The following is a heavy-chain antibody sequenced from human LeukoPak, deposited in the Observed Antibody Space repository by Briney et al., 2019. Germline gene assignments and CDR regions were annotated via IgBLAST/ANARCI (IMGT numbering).Heavy chain of an antibody. CDR3: AKECDYSPGHKFDL. CDR2: LFTGGGRT. V-gene: IGHV3-23*01. Sequence: PGGSLRLSCAASGFTFNNYLMSWVRQAPGKGLEWVSALFTGGGRTLYADSVKGRFTISGDTSRTTLYLQMNGLRAEDTAVYYCAKECDYSPGHKFDLWGQGTLVTVSS. CDR1: GFTFNNYL. D-gene: IGHD3-10*01. J-gene: IGHJ4*02.